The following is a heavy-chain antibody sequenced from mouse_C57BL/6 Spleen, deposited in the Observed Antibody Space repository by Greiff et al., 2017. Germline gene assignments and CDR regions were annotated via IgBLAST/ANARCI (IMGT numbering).Heavy chain of an antibody. CDR1: GYTFTDYY. Sequence: VQLQQSGPVLVKPGASVKMSCKASGYTFTDYYMNWVKQSHGKSLEWIGVINPYNGGTSYNQKFKGKATLTVDKSSSTAYMELNSLTSEDSAVYYCARNLLLRYGYAMDYWGQGTSVTVSS. J-gene: IGHJ4*01. CDR3: ARNLLLRYGYAMDY. D-gene: IGHD1-1*01. V-gene: IGHV1-19*01. CDR2: INPYNGGT.